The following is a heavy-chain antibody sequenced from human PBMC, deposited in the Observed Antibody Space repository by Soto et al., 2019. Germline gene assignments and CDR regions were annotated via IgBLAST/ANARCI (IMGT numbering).Heavy chain of an antibody. J-gene: IGHJ2*01. Sequence: LKISCKGSGYRFTSFWIGWVRQMPGKGLEWLGIIYPGDADIRYTPSFQGQVTFSVDTSISTAFLQWNSLKASDSAIYYCARQHYDFWSGSDIGSSYFDFWGRGTQVTVSS. CDR2: IYPGDADI. CDR1: GYRFTSFW. D-gene: IGHD3-3*01. CDR3: ARQHYDFWSGSDIGSSYFDF. V-gene: IGHV5-51*01.